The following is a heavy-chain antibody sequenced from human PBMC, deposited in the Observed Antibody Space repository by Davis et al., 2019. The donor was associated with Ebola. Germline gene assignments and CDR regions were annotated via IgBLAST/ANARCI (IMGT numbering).Heavy chain of an antibody. V-gene: IGHV1-46*01. D-gene: IGHD1-26*01. J-gene: IGHJ6*02. CDR1: GYTFTGYY. CDR3: ARGLGELLRYYYGMDV. CDR2: INPSGGST. Sequence: ASVKVSCKASGYTFTGYYMHWVRQAPGQGLEWMGIINPSGGSTSYAQKFQGRVTITADKSTSTAYMELSSLRSEDTAVYYCARGLGELLRYYYGMDVWGQGTTVTVSS.